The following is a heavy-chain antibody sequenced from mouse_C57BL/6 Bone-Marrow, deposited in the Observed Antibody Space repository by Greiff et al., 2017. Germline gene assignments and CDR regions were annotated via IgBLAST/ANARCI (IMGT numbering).Heavy chain of an antibody. CDR3: TSGDDGYYGYAMGY. Sequence: DVKLQESGTVLARPGASVKMSCKTSGYTFTSYWMHWVKQRPGQGLEWIGAIYPGNSDTSYNQKFKGKAKLTAVTSASTAYMELSSLTDEDSAVYSCTSGDDGYYGYAMGYWGQGTSVTVPS. CDR1: GYTFTSYW. V-gene: IGHV1-5*01. J-gene: IGHJ4*01. CDR2: IYPGNSDT. D-gene: IGHD2-3*01.